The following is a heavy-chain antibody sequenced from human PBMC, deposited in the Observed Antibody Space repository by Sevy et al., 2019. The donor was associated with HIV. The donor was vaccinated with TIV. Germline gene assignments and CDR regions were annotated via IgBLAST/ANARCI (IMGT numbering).Heavy chain of an antibody. CDR3: RRWKGAQSIFDY. CDR2: LKSKAYGGTL. V-gene: IGHV3-49*04. Sequence: GGSLRLSCTTSGFTFGDYAMSWVRQAPGKGLEWVAFLKSKAYGGTLDYAASVKGRFTISSDDSKSIAHLQMNDLKTEDTAIYYCRRWKGAQSIFDYWGQGALVTVSS. J-gene: IGHJ4*02. D-gene: IGHD1-1*01. CDR1: GFTFGDYA.